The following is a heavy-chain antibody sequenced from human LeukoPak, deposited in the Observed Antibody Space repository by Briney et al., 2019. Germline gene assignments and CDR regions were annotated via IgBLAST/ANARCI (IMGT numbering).Heavy chain of an antibody. CDR2: IYSSGST. J-gene: IGHJ4*02. CDR1: GGSISSYY. Sequence: PSETLSLTCTVSGGSISSYYWSWIRQPAGKGLEWIGRIYSSGSTNYNPSLKSRVSISVDTSKKQFFLKLISVTAADTAVYYCARARYCTATGCLVGNFDSWGRGTLVTVSS. V-gene: IGHV4-4*07. D-gene: IGHD2-8*02. CDR3: ARARYCTATGCLVGNFDS.